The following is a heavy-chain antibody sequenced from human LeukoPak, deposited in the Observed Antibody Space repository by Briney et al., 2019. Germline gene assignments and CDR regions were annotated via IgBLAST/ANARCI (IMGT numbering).Heavy chain of an antibody. J-gene: IGHJ6*02. CDR1: AVTFTKAW. CDR3: TIDRISVAGPGGSFYYYGMDV. D-gene: IGHD6-19*01. Sequence: GGSLRLSCAASAVTFTKAWMNWVRQAPGKGLEWVGRIKSESDGGTTEYAAPVRGRFIISRDDSKNTLYLQMNSLKSEDRGVYYCTIDRISVAGPGGSFYYYGMDVWGQGTTVTVSS. V-gene: IGHV3-15*01. CDR2: IKSESDGGTT.